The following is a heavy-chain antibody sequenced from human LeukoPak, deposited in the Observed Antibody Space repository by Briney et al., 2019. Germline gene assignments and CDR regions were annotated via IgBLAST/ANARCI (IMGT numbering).Heavy chain of an antibody. CDR1: GFTFSSYG. V-gene: IGHV3-7*01. J-gene: IGHJ4*02. CDR2: INQGGSDK. CDR3: TRDRSRAEDD. D-gene: IGHD1-14*01. Sequence: GGSLRLSCAASGFTFSSYGMSWVRQAPGKGLEWVANINQGGSDKYYVDSVKGRFTISRDNANNLLYLQMNSLRGEDTAVYYCTRDRSRAEDDWGQGTLVTVSS.